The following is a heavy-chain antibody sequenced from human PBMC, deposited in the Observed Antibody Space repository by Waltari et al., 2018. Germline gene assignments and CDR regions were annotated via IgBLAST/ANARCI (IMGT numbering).Heavy chain of an antibody. J-gene: IGHJ4*02. Sequence: QVQLVESGGGVVQPGRSLRLSCAASGFSFSSYGMHWVRQAPGKGLEWVVFIMNDGSNIYYSYSRKGRFTISRDNFKNTLDLQMNSLRVEDTAVYYCVRSQYSSGHLYFDYWGQGTLVTVSS. D-gene: IGHD3-22*01. V-gene: IGHV3-33*01. CDR2: IMNDGSNI. CDR1: GFSFSSYG. CDR3: VRSQYSSGHLYFDY.